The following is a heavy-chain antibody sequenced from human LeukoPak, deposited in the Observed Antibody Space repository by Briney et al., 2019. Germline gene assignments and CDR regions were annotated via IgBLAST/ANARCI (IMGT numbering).Heavy chain of an antibody. V-gene: IGHV3-7*01. CDR1: GFTFSIYW. J-gene: IGHJ4*02. CDR3: ARGGAIFGVDFDY. D-gene: IGHD3-3*01. CDR2: IKQDGSEK. Sequence: PGGSLRLSCAASGFTFSIYWMSWVRQAPGKGLEWVANIKQDGSEKYYVDSVKGRFTLSRDNAKNSLYLQMNSLRAEDTAVYYCARGGAIFGVDFDYWGQGTLVTVSS.